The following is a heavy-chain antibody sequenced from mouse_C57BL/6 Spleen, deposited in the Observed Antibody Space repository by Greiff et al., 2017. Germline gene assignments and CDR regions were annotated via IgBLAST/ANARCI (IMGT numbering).Heavy chain of an antibody. CDR2: IYPGGGYT. V-gene: IGHV1-63*01. J-gene: IGHJ2*01. CDR3: ARSLITAVVNYFDY. Sequence: VQLQQSGAELVRPGTSVKMSCTASGYTFTSYWIGWSKQRPGHGLEWIGDIYPGGGYTNYNEKFKGKATLTADKTSSTAYMQFSSLTSEDSAIYDCARSLITAVVNYFDYWGQGTTVTVSA. D-gene: IGHD1-1*01. CDR1: GYTFTSYW.